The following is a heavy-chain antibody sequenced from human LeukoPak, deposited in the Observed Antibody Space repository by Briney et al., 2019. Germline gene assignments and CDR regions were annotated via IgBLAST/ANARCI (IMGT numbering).Heavy chain of an antibody. CDR2: ISSSSSYI. V-gene: IGHV3-21*01. J-gene: IGHJ4*02. CDR3: AKEQTDCSTTSCYRYFVY. Sequence: KSGGSLRLSCAASGFTFSSYSMNWVRQAPGKGLEWVSSISSSSSYIYYADSVKGRFTISRDNSKNTLFLQMNSLRAEDTAVYYCAKEQTDCSTTSCYRYFVYWGQGTLVTVSS. D-gene: IGHD2-2*01. CDR1: GFTFSSYS.